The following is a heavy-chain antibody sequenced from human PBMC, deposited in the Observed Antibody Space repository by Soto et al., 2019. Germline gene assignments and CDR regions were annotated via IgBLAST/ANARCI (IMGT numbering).Heavy chain of an antibody. CDR2: ISAHTGSS. CDR3: ARVVREGYSSSYWYYYYGMDV. CDR1: GYTFTSSG. J-gene: IGHJ6*02. Sequence: ASVKVSCKASGYTFTSSGMSWVRQAPGQGLEWMGWISAHTGSSEYAQKLQGRVTMTTDTSTSTAYMELRSLRSDDAAVYYCARVVREGYSSSYWYYYYGMDVWGQGTTVTVSS. V-gene: IGHV1-18*01. D-gene: IGHD6-6*01.